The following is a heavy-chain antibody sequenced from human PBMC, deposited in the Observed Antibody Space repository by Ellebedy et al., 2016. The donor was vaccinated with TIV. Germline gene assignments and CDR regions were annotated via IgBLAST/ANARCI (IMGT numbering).Heavy chain of an antibody. CDR3: SFKGVATRVY. CDR1: GFTFANYA. J-gene: IGHJ4*02. V-gene: IGHV3-23*01. Sequence: PGGSLRLSCAASGFTFANYAMHWVRQAPGKGLEGVSAVSNIGYSKYYADSVKGRFTISRDNSKNTLYLQMSSLRAEDTAVYYCSFKGVATRVYWGQGTLVTVSS. CDR2: VSNIGYSK. D-gene: IGHD4-23*01.